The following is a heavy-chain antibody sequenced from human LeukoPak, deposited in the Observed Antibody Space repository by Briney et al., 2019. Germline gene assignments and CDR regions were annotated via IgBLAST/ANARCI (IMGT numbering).Heavy chain of an antibody. Sequence: SETLSLTCTVSGGSISSYYWSWIRQPPGKGLEWIGYIYYSGSTNYNPSLKSRVTISVDTSKNQFSLKLSSVTAAETAVYYCAREGRYRYGYNEYHLYMDIWDKGTTVTVSS. J-gene: IGHJ6*03. CDR3: AREGRYRYGYNEYHLYMDI. D-gene: IGHD5-18*01. CDR1: GGSISSYY. CDR2: IYYSGST. V-gene: IGHV4-59*12.